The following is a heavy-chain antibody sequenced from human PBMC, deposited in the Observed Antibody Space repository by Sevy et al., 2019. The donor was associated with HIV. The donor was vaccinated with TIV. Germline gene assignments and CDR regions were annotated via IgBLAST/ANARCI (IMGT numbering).Heavy chain of an antibody. V-gene: IGHV3-21*01. CDR3: ARDKVRSIAARPNWFDP. CDR2: ISSSSSYI. J-gene: IGHJ5*02. CDR1: GFTFSSYS. D-gene: IGHD6-6*01. Sequence: GGSLRLSCAASGFTFSSYSMNWVRQAPGKGLEWVSSISSSSSYIYYADSVKGRFTIPRDNAKNSLYLQMNSLRAEDTAVYYCARDKVRSIAARPNWFDPWGQGTLVTVSS.